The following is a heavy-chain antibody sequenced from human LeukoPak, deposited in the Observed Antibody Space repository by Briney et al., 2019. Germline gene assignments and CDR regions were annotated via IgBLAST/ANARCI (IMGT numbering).Heavy chain of an antibody. J-gene: IGHJ4*02. Sequence: PRGSLRLSCAASGFTFSSYSMNWIRQAPAKGLEWVSAISGSGGSTYYADSVKGRFTISRDNSKNTLYPQMNSLRAEDTAVYYCAKDFSVGATSGFDYWGQGTLVTVSS. CDR2: ISGSGGST. CDR3: AKDFSVGATSGFDY. D-gene: IGHD1-26*01. CDR1: GFTFSSYS. V-gene: IGHV3-23*01.